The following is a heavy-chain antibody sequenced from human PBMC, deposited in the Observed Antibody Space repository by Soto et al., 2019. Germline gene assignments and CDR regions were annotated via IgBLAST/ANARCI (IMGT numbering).Heavy chain of an antibody. CDR2: ISSDGRNK. CDR1: GFTFTSYG. J-gene: IGHJ4*02. Sequence: PGGSLRLSCAASGFTFTSYGMHWGRQAPGKGLEWVAVISSDGRNKYYSDSVKGRFTISRDVSKNTVFLHMDSLSAEDTAVYYCAKEGDFYDISTGYFGSKAYFDHWGQGTLVTVSS. D-gene: IGHD3-9*01. V-gene: IGHV3-30*18. CDR3: AKEGDFYDISTGYFGSKAYFDH.